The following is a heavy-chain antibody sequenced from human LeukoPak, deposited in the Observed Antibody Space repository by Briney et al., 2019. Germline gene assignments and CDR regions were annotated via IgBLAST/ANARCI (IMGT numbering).Heavy chain of an antibody. CDR3: ARERYSRSWNWFDP. V-gene: IGHV4-59*01. D-gene: IGHD6-13*01. Sequence: SETLSLTCTVSGVSISSYYWSWIRQPPGKGLEWIGCIYYSGSTNYNPSPKSRVTISEDTSKNQFSLKLSSVTAAATAVYYCARERYSRSWNWFDPWGQGTLVTVSS. J-gene: IGHJ5*02. CDR2: IYYSGST. CDR1: GVSISSYY.